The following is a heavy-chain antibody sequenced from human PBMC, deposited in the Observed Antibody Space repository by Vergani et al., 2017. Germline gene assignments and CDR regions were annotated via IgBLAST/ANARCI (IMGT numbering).Heavy chain of an antibody. D-gene: IGHD5-12*01. Sequence: QVQLVQSGAEVKKPGASVKVSCNASGYTFTSYGISWVRQAPGQGLEWMGWISAYNGNTNYAQKLQGRVTMTTDTSTSTAYMELRSLRSDDTAVYYCARGLVATVYYYYYGMDVWGQGTTVTVSS. CDR1: GYTFTSYG. CDR2: ISAYNGNT. V-gene: IGHV1-18*01. CDR3: ARGLVATVYYYYYGMDV. J-gene: IGHJ6*02.